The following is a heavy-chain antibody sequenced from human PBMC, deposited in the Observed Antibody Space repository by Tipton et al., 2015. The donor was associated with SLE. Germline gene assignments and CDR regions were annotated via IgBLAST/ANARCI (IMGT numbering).Heavy chain of an antibody. CDR3: ARVPPRGVIDY. J-gene: IGHJ4*02. V-gene: IGHV4-34*01. D-gene: IGHD3-10*01. CDR1: GGSFSGYY. CDR2: INHSGST. Sequence: TLSLTCAVYGGSFSGYYWSWIRQPPGKGLEWIGEINHSGSTNYNPSLKSRVTISVDTSKNQFSLKLSSVTAADTAVYYCARVPPRGVIDYGGQGTLVTVSA.